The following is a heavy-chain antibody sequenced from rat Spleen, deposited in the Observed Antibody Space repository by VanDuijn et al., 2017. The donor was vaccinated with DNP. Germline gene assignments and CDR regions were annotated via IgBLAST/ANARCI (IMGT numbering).Heavy chain of an antibody. CDR2: ITSGGGTT. V-gene: IGHV5-31*01. CDR1: GFTFSYYW. D-gene: IGHD1-11*01. J-gene: IGHJ3*01. Sequence: EVQLVESGGDLVQPGRSLKLSCVASGFTFSYYWMTWIRQVPGKGLEWIASITSGGGTTSYPDAVKGRFMISRDDTKNTLSLQMDSLRSEDTATYYCVTGVHGGYEDWFAYWGQGTLVTVSS. CDR3: VTGVHGGYEDWFAY.